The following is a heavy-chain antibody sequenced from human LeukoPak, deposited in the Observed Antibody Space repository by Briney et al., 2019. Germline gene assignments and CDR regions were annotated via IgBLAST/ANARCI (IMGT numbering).Heavy chain of an antibody. CDR1: GFTFSRYW. J-gene: IGHJ6*02. D-gene: IGHD3-3*01. CDR3: ARDDSRYYDFWSGYYYSDTHYYSMDV. V-gene: IGHV3-7*01. Sequence: GGSLRLSCVGSGFTFSRYWLNWVRQAPGKGLEWVANIKQDGSEKYYVDSVKGRFTISRDNAKNSLYLQMNSLRAEDTAVYYCARDDSRYYDFWSGYYYSDTHYYSMDVWGQGTTVTVSS. CDR2: IKQDGSEK.